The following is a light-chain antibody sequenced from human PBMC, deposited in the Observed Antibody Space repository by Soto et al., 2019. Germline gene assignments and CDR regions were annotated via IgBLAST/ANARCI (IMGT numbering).Light chain of an antibody. CDR3: QQYNSYLWT. Sequence: DIQITQSPSTLSASVGDRVTITCRASQSISGWLAWYQQKPGKVPKLLIYDVSNLKIGVPSRFSGSGSGTRFSLTISSLQPDDFATYYCQQYNSYLWTFGQGTKVDIK. V-gene: IGKV1-5*01. CDR2: DVS. J-gene: IGKJ1*01. CDR1: QSISGW.